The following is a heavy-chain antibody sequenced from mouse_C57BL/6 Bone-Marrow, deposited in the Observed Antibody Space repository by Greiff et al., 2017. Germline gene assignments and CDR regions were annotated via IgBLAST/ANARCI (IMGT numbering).Heavy chain of an antibody. V-gene: IGHV1-85*01. D-gene: IGHD2-1*01. J-gene: IGHJ4*01. Sequence: QVQLQQSGPELVKPGASVKLSCKASGYTFTSYDINWVKQRPGQGLEWIGWIYPRDGSTKYNEKFKGKATLTVDTSSSTAYMELHSLTSEDSAVYFSARETIYYGNYDAMDYWGQGTSVTVSS. CDR1: GYTFTSYD. CDR3: ARETIYYGNYDAMDY. CDR2: IYPRDGST.